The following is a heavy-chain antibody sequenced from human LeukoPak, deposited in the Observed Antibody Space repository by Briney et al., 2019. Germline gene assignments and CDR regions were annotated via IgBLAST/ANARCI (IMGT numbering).Heavy chain of an antibody. Sequence: PGGSLRLSCAASGFTFSSYAMHWVRQAPGKGLEWVAVISYDGSNKYYADSVKGRFTISRDNSKNTLYLQMNSLRAEDTAVYYCATHYPSSSWFLHYYYYMDVWGKGTTVTVSS. V-gene: IGHV3-30-3*01. CDR2: ISYDGSNK. J-gene: IGHJ6*03. CDR3: ATHYPSSSWFLHYYYYMDV. D-gene: IGHD6-13*01. CDR1: GFTFSSYA.